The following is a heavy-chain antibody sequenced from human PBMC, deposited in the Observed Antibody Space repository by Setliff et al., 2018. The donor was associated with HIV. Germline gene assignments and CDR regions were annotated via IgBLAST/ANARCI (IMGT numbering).Heavy chain of an antibody. CDR3: VRDLPPDY. J-gene: IGHJ4*02. CDR2: VYSAGNT. V-gene: IGHV3-53*01. CDR1: GFTFSTYE. Sequence: GSLRLSCAASGFTFSTYEMNWVRQSPVRGLEWVSVVYSAGNTYYADSVKGRFTVSRDESENTMYLQMRSLRAEDTAVYYCVRDLPPDYWGQGTLVTVSS.